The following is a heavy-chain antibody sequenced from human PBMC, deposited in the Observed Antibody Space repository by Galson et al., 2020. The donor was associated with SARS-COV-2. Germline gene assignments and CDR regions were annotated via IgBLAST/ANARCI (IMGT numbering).Heavy chain of an antibody. J-gene: IGHJ3*02. CDR3: ARDRPSYYGYFPFDI. D-gene: IGHD3-10*01. V-gene: IGHV4-39*07. CDR2: IYYSGST. Sequence: SETLSLTCTVSGGSISSNGYFWGWIRQPPGKGLEWIGSIYYSGSTNYNPSLKSRVTISVDTSKNQFSLKLSSVTAADTAVYYCARDRPSYYGYFPFDIWGQGTMVTVSS. CDR1: GGSISSNGYF.